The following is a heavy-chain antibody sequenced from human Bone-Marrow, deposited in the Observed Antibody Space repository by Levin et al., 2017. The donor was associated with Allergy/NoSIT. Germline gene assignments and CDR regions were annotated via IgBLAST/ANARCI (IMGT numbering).Heavy chain of an antibody. CDR3: ERDSIRTAGQLGYYYGLDV. CDR2: ISSSGTTV. D-gene: IGHD2-21*02. J-gene: IGHJ6*02. V-gene: IGHV3-48*03. CDR1: GFSLSHYD. Sequence: GGSLRLSCVASGFSLSHYDMIWVRQSPGKGLEWLLSISSSGTTVSYADSVKGRFTVSRDNTKKSLFLEMNRLRADDTAIYYCERDSIRTAGQLGYYYGLDVWGQGTTVSVSS.